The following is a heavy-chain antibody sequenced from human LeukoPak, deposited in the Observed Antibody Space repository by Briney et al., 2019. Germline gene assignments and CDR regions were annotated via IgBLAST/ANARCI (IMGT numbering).Heavy chain of an antibody. CDR2: IRSKINTYAT. Sequence: GGSLKLSCAASGFTFSDSAMHWVRQASGKGLEWVGHIRSKINTYATAYAASVKGRFTISRDDSKNTAYLQMNSLKTEDTAVYYCTRLDYGALYYSGRDVWGQGTTVPVSS. CDR1: GFTFSDSA. J-gene: IGHJ6*02. D-gene: IGHD4-17*01. V-gene: IGHV3-73*01. CDR3: TRLDYGALYYSGRDV.